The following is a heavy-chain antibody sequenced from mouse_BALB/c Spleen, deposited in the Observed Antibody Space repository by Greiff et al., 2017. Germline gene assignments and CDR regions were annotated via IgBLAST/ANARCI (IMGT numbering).Heavy chain of an antibody. CDR2: INPSTGYT. J-gene: IGHJ2*01. Sequence: VQLQQSGAELAKPGASVKMSCKASGYTFTSYWMHWVKQRPGQGLEWIGYINPSTGYTEYNQKFKDKATLTADKSSSTAYMQLSSLTSEDSAVYYGARGRDYDDFDYWGQGTTLTVSS. V-gene: IGHV1-7*01. CDR3: ARGRDYDDFDY. D-gene: IGHD2-4*01. CDR1: GYTFTSYW.